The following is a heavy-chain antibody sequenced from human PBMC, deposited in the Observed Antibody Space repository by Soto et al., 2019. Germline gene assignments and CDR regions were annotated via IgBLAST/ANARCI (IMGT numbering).Heavy chain of an antibody. Sequence: GEPLKISCKGSGSSFPSYWISWVRQMPGKGLEWMGRIDPSDSYTNYSPSFQGHVTISADKSISTAYLQWSSLKASDTAMYYCAVPGQLENYYYGIDVWGQGTTVTVSS. V-gene: IGHV5-10-1*01. CDR3: AVPGQLENYYYGIDV. J-gene: IGHJ6*02. CDR1: GSSFPSYW. D-gene: IGHD6-6*01. CDR2: IDPSDSYT.